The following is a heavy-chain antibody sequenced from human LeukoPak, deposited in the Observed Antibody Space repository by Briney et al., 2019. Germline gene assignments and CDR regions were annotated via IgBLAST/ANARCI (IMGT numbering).Heavy chain of an antibody. Sequence: ASVRVSCKCSGYTFTGYYMHWVRQAPGQGLEWMGLINPNSGGTNYAQKFQGRVTMTRDTSISTAYMELRRLRSNDTAVYACASGGSGYDFEGSFDYCGQGTLVIVSS. CDR3: ASGGSGYDFEGSFDY. CDR1: GYTFTGYY. V-gene: IGHV1-2*02. D-gene: IGHD5-12*01. CDR2: INPNSGGT. J-gene: IGHJ4*02.